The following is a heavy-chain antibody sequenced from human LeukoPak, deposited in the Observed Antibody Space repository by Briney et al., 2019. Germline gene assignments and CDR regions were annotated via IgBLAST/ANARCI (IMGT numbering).Heavy chain of an antibody. CDR3: AKELRYFDWLLALSPLDY. Sequence: PGGSLRLSCAASGFTFDDYAMHWVRQAPRKGLEWVSLISGDGGSTYYADSVKGRFTISRDNSKNSLYLQMNSLRTEDTALYYCAKELRYFDWLLALSPLDYWGQGTLVTVSS. CDR2: ISGDGGST. D-gene: IGHD3-9*01. V-gene: IGHV3-43*02. J-gene: IGHJ4*02. CDR1: GFTFDDYA.